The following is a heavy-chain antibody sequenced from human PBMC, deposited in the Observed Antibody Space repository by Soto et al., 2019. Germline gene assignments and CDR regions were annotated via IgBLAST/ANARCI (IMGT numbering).Heavy chain of an antibody. D-gene: IGHD3-3*01. V-gene: IGHV1-69*13. CDR1: GGTFSSYA. CDR2: IIPIFGTA. J-gene: IGHJ5*02. CDR3: ARVGTIFGVVNAWFDP. Sequence: ASVKVSCKASGGTFSSYAISWVRQAPGQGLEWMGGIIPIFGTANYAQKFQGRVTITADESTSTAYMELSSLRSEDTAVYYCARVGTIFGVVNAWFDPWGQGTLVTVSS.